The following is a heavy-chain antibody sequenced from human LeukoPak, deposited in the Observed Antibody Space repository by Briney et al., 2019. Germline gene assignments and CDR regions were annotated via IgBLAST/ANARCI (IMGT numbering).Heavy chain of an antibody. CDR1: GYTFTSYD. J-gene: IGHJ5*02. D-gene: IGHD3-9*01. CDR2: MNPNSGNT. Sequence: ASVTVSCKASGYTFTSYDINWVRQATGQGLEWMGWMNPNSGNTGYAQKFQGRVTMTRNTSISTAYMELSSLRSEDTAVYYCARGRLRYSDWLLNSWGQGTLVTVSS. V-gene: IGHV1-8*01. CDR3: ARGRLRYSDWLLNS.